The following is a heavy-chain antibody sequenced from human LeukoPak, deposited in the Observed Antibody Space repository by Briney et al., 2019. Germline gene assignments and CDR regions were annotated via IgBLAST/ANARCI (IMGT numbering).Heavy chain of an antibody. Sequence: GGSLRLSCAASGFIFSSYSMSWVRQAPGKGLEWVSVFTTGANYTYYADSVKGRFTMTRDNSKNTIFLQLNNVRADDTAVYFCAKAQGAWYYFDSWGQGTLVTVSS. CDR2: FTTGANYT. V-gene: IGHV3-23*03. CDR1: GFIFSSYS. CDR3: AKAQGAWYYFDS. D-gene: IGHD6-13*01. J-gene: IGHJ4*02.